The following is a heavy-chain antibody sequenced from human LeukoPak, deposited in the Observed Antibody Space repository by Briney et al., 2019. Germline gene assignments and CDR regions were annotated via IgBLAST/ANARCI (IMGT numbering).Heavy chain of an antibody. Sequence: ASVKVSCEASGYTFTSYYMHWVRQAPGQGLEWMGIINPSGGSTSYAQKFQGRVTMTRDTSTSTVYMELSSLRCEDTAVYYCARVLPSTYYDRGSGAFDIWGQGTMVTVSS. D-gene: IGHD3-22*01. CDR3: ARVLPSTYYDRGSGAFDI. J-gene: IGHJ3*02. V-gene: IGHV1-46*01. CDR1: GYTFTSYY. CDR2: INPSGGST.